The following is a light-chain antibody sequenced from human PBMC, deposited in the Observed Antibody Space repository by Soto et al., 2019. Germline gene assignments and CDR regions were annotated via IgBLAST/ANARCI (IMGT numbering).Light chain of an antibody. CDR3: QQLNTYPFT. V-gene: IGKV1-9*01. CDR1: QGVSRY. CDR2: AAS. Sequence: DIQLTQSPSSLSASVGDSVTITCRASQGVSRYLSWYQQKPGRAPILLISAASTLQSGVPARFSGSGSWTDFTLSITSLQPDDFAAYYCQQLNTYPFTFGGGTKVEIK. J-gene: IGKJ4*01.